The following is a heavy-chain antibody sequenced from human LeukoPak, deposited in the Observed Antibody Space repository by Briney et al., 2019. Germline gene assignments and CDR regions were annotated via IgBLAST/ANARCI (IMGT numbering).Heavy chain of an antibody. CDR3: AKTLRDLEWLTGELDV. CDR2: IGGSGSDT. J-gene: IGHJ6*02. CDR1: GFTFGDYA. D-gene: IGHD3-3*01. V-gene: IGHV3-23*01. Sequence: PGGSLRLSCTASGFTFGDYAMSWFRQTPGKGLEWVSAIGGSGSDTSYTDSVKGRFTISRDNSKSTLYLQMNSLRAEDTAVYHCAKTLRDLEWLTGELDVWGQGTAVTVSS.